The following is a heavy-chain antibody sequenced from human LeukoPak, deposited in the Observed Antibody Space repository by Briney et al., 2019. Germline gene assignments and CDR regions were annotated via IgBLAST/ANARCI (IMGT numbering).Heavy chain of an antibody. CDR1: GGSFSGYY. CDR3: AREIVGATRDAFDI. Sequence: ASETLSLTCAVYGGSFSGYYWSWIRQPPGKGLEWIGEINHSGSTNYNPSLKSRVTISVDTSKNQFSLKLSSVTAADTAVYYCAREIVGATRDAFDIWGQGTMVTVSS. V-gene: IGHV4-34*01. J-gene: IGHJ3*02. CDR2: INHSGST. D-gene: IGHD1-26*01.